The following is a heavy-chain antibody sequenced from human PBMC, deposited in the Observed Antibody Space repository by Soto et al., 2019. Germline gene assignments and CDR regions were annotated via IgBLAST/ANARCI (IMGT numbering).Heavy chain of an antibody. Sequence: QVQLVQSGAEVKRPGSSVKVSCKASGDTFTFYSINWVRQAPGLGLEWMGRINPILSMSNYAQRFQGRVTMTADKSTSTADMELSSLRSEDTAXXXXXXXXXXXXXXXDYXGQGALVTVSS. CDR3: XXXXXXXXXXXDY. CDR2: INPILSMS. CDR1: GDTFTFYS. J-gene: IGHJ4*02. V-gene: IGHV1-69*02.